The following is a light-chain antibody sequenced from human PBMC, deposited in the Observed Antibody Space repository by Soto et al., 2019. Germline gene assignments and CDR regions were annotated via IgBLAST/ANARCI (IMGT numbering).Light chain of an antibody. Sequence: IQLTQSPSSLSASVGDRVTITCRASQVISKYLAWYQQKPGTAPKLLIYLASTLQGGVPSRFSGSGSGTDFSLTISSLQPEDVATYYCQQRSNWPSLTFGGGTKVEI. CDR2: LAS. V-gene: IGKV1-9*01. CDR3: QQRSNWPSLT. CDR1: QVISKY. J-gene: IGKJ4*01.